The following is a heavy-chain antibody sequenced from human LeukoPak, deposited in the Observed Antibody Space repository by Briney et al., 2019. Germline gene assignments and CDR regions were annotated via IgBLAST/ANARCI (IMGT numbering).Heavy chain of an antibody. CDR3: AIPEDTGATSPVKFEY. CDR2: IYPGDSDT. Sequence: GESLKISCKGSGYSFTSYWIGWVRQMPGKGLEWMGIIYPGDSDTRYSPSFQGQVTISADKSISTAYLQWSSLKASDTGMYYRAIPEDTGATSPVKFEYWGQGTLVTVSS. CDR1: GYSFTSYW. V-gene: IGHV5-51*01. J-gene: IGHJ4*02. D-gene: IGHD1-1*01.